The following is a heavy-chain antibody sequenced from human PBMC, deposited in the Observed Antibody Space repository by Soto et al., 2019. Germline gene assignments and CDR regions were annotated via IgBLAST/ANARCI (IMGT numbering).Heavy chain of an antibody. J-gene: IGHJ4*02. Sequence: SETLSLTCPVSCGSISSYYWSWIRQPPGKGLEWIGEAHHSGRTNYNPSLKSRVTISVDTSQNHFSLQLTSVTAADTAVYYCARSEATALDYWGQGTLVTVSS. CDR3: ARSEATALDY. CDR1: CGSISSYY. V-gene: IGHV4-34*01. CDR2: AHHSGRT.